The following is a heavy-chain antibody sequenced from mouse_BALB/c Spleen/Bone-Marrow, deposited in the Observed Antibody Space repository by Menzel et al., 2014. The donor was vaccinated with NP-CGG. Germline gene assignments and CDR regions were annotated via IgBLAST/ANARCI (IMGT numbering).Heavy chain of an antibody. J-gene: IGHJ3*01. CDR1: GYTFTSYY. V-gene: IGHV1S81*02. Sequence: QVQLQQSGAGLVKPGASVKLSCKASGYTFTSYYMYWVKQRPGQGLEWIGEINPSNGGTNFNEKFKSKATLTVDESSSTAYMQLSSLTFEDSAIYYCTRPYYGYVGYAYWGQGTQVTVSA. CDR2: INPSNGGT. D-gene: IGHD1-2*01. CDR3: TRPYYGYVGYAY.